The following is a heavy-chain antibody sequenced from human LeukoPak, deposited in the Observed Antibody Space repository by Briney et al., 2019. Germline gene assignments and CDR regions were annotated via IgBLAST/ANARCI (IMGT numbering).Heavy chain of an antibody. CDR3: AKLPMEPGYCSGGSCSDI. V-gene: IGHV3-30*18. CDR2: ISYDGSNK. J-gene: IGHJ3*02. CDR1: GFTFSSYG. D-gene: IGHD2-15*01. Sequence: GRSLRLSCAASGFTFSSYGMHWVRQAPGKGLEWVAVISYDGSNKYYADSVKGRFTISRGNSKNTLYLQMNSLRAEDTAVYYCAKLPMEPGYCSGGSCSDIWGQGTMVTVSS.